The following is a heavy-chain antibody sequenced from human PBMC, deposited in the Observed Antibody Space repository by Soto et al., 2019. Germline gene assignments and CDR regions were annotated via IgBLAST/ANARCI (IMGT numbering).Heavy chain of an antibody. Sequence: VQLVESGGGVVQPGRSLRLSCAASGFTFSDYAMHWVRQAPGKGLEWVAVVSHDGRNTHYADSVKGRFTISSDSSKNTVSLEMTSLRAEDTAVYYCAKGGRQWLVTSDFNYWGQGALVTLSS. V-gene: IGHV3-30*18. CDR3: AKGGRQWLVTSDFNY. D-gene: IGHD6-19*01. J-gene: IGHJ4*02. CDR1: GFTFSDYA. CDR2: VSHDGRNT.